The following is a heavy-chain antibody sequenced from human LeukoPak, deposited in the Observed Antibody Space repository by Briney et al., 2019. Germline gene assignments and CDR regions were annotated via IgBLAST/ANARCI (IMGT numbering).Heavy chain of an antibody. CDR3: AKVSEITIFGVVSFVFDY. Sequence: GGSLRLSCAASGFTFSSYGMHWVRQAPGKGLEWVAFIRYDGSNKYYADSVKGRFTISRDNSKNTLYLQMNSLRAEDTAVYYCAKVSEITIFGVVSFVFDYWGQGTLVTVSS. D-gene: IGHD3-3*01. V-gene: IGHV3-30*02. CDR1: GFTFSSYG. CDR2: IRYDGSNK. J-gene: IGHJ4*02.